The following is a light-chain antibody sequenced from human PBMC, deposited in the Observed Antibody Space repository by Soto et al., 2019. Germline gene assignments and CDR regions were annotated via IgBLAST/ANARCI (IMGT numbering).Light chain of an antibody. J-gene: IGLJ2*01. CDR2: LNSDGSH. Sequence: QPVLTQSPSASASLGASVKLTCTLSRGHSSYAIAWHQQQPEKGPRYLMKLNSDGSHSKGDGIPDRFSGSSSGAERYLTISSLQSEDEADYYCQTWGTGIFGGGTKLTVL. CDR1: RGHSSYA. CDR3: QTWGTGI. V-gene: IGLV4-69*01.